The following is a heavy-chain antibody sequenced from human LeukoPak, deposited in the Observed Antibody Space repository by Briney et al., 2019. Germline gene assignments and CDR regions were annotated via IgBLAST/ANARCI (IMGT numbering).Heavy chain of an antibody. CDR2: ISGSGGST. V-gene: IGHV3-23*01. Sequence: PGGSLRLSCAASGFTFSSYAMSWVRQAPGKGLEWVSAISGSGGSTYYADSVKGRFTISRDNSKNTLCLQMNSLRAEDTAVYYCAKRDAWEMATIKVFDYWGQGTLVTVSS. J-gene: IGHJ4*02. CDR1: GFTFSSYA. D-gene: IGHD5-24*01. CDR3: AKRDAWEMATIKVFDY.